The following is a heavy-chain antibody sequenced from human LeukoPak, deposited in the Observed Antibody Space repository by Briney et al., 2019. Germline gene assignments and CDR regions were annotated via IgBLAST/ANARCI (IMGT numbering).Heavy chain of an antibody. J-gene: IGHJ4*02. CDR2: IYYSGST. V-gene: IGHV4-59*12. CDR1: VGSISSYY. D-gene: IGHD3-22*01. Sequence: SETLSLTCTVSVGSISSYYWSWIRQPPGKRLEGIGYIYYSGSTNYNPSLKSRVTISVDTSKNQFSLKLSSVTAADTAVYYCARARWDRSLDSSGYYYHLDYWGQGTLVTVSS. CDR3: ARARWDRSLDSSGYYYHLDY.